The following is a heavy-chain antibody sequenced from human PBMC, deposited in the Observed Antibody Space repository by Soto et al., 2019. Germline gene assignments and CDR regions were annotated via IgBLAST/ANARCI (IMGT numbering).Heavy chain of an antibody. Sequence: QVQLVQSGAEVKKPGASVTVSCKASGYIFTSYGISWLRQAPGEGLEWMGWITAYNGNTNYAQKLQGRVTMTTDTSTNTAYMELRSLGSDDTAVYYCARGGVGSTTTYFDFWGPGTLVTVSS. J-gene: IGHJ4*02. CDR2: ITAYNGNT. CDR1: GYIFTSYG. D-gene: IGHD1-26*01. CDR3: ARGGVGSTTTYFDF. V-gene: IGHV1-18*01.